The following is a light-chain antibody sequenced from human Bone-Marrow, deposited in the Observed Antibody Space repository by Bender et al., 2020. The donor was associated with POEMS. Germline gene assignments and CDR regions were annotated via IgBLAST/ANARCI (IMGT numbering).Light chain of an antibody. CDR3: CSYADTYPYV. J-gene: IGLJ1*01. Sequence: QSALTQPASVSGSPGQSITISCTGTSSDVGGYNYVAWYQQYPGKAPKLLIYDVTKRPSGVPDRFSGSKSCNTASLTISGLQADDEADYYCCSYADTYPYVFGTGTEVTVL. V-gene: IGLV2-11*01. CDR2: DVT. CDR1: SSDVGGYNY.